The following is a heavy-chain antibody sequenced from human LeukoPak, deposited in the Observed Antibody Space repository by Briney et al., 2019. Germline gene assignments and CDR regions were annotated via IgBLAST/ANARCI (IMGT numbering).Heavy chain of an antibody. CDR1: GGSFSAYY. V-gene: IGHV4-34*01. CDR2: INHSGST. D-gene: IGHD2-15*01. Sequence: PSETLSLTCGVYGGSFSAYYWSWIRQPPGKGLEWIGEINHSGSTNYNPSLKSRVTISVDTSKNQFSLKLSSVTAADTAVYYCARVRRYCSGGSCKPTLDYWGQGTLVTVSS. CDR3: ARVRRYCSGGSCKPTLDY. J-gene: IGHJ4*02.